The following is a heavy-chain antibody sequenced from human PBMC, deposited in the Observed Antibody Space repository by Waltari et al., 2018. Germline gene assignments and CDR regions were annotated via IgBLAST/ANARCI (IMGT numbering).Heavy chain of an antibody. CDR1: GGTFSSYA. CDR3: ARHTVTTFMWVY. Sequence: QVQLVQSGAEVKKPGSSVKVSCKASGGTFSSYAISWVRQAPGQGLEWMGGIIPIFGTTNYAQKLQGRVTMTTDTSTSTAYMELRSLRSDDTAVYYCARHTVTTFMWVYWGQGTLVTVSS. V-gene: IGHV1-69*05. J-gene: IGHJ4*02. D-gene: IGHD4-17*01. CDR2: IIPIFGTT.